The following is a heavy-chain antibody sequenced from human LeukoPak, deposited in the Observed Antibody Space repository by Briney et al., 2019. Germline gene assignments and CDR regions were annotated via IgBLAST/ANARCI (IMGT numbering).Heavy chain of an antibody. CDR1: EIIFYTFW. Sequence: PGGSLRLSCVASEIIFYTFWMHWVRQAPGKGLVWVARVDRDGSNTNYADSVKGRFTVSRDNSKNALYLEMNSLRVEDTAVYYCAGGGFSGFDRWGQGVLVSVSS. V-gene: IGHV3-74*01. CDR2: VDRDGSNT. CDR3: AGGGFSGFDR. J-gene: IGHJ4*02. D-gene: IGHD5-12*01.